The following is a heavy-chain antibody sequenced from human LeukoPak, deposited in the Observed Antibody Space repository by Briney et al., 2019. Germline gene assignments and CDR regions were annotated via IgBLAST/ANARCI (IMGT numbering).Heavy chain of an antibody. CDR2: MNPNSGNT. D-gene: IGHD1-26*01. V-gene: IGHV1-8*01. CDR1: GYTFTSYD. CDR3: SRGSGSYAEDAFDI. J-gene: IGHJ3*02. Sequence: GASVKVSCKASGYTFTSYDINWVRQATGQGLEWMGWMNPNSGNTGYAQKFQGRVTMTTDTSTSTAYMELRSLISDDTAVYYCSRGSGSYAEDAFDIWGQGTMVTVSS.